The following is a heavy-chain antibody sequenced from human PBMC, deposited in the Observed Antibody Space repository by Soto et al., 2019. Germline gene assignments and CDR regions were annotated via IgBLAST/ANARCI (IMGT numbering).Heavy chain of an antibody. V-gene: IGHV3-30*03. D-gene: IGHD2-15*01. J-gene: IGHJ4*02. CDR3: ARGPIVVVAATPLQY. CDR1: GFTFRSYA. Sequence: QPEVSLRLSCSPSGFTFRSYAMHLVRQAPGKGLEWVAVISYDGSNIFYADSVKGRFTISRDNSKNTLYLQMNSLRAEDTAVYYCARGPIVVVAATPLQYWGQGT. CDR2: ISYDGSNI.